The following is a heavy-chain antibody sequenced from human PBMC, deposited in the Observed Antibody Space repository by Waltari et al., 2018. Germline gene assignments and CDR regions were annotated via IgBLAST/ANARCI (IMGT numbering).Heavy chain of an antibody. Sequence: QVQLVESGGGVVQPGGSLSLSCAASGFTFSSYGMHWVRQAPGKGLEWVAFIRYDGSNKYYADSVKGRFTISRDNSKNTLYLQMNSLRAEDTAVYYCAQAGNPKSPVLDYWGQGTLVTVSS. V-gene: IGHV3-30*02. CDR3: AQAGNPKSPVLDY. J-gene: IGHJ4*02. CDR2: IRYDGSNK. CDR1: GFTFSSYG. D-gene: IGHD6-13*01.